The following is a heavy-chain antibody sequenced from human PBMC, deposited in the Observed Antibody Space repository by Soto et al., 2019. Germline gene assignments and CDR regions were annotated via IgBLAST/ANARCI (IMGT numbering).Heavy chain of an antibody. CDR3: GKEESLGGTICFFY. CDR2: ISGNGDRP. J-gene: IGHJ4*02. CDR1: GFTFSSYA. D-gene: IGHD3-3*01. Sequence: GGSLRLSCEASGFTFSSYAMSWVRQAPGKGLEWLAAISGNGDRPDYADSVKGRFTISRDNSKNTVCLQMNSLRAEDTAVYYCGKEESLGGTICFFYWGRGTLVTVSS. V-gene: IGHV3-23*01.